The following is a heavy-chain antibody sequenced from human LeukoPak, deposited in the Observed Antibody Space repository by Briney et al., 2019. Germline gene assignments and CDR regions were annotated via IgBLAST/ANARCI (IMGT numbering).Heavy chain of an antibody. Sequence: SETPSLTCIVSGGTISSYYWSWIRQPPGKGLESIGYIYHSGNTNYNPSLKSRVTISVDTSKNQFSLKLSSVTAADTAVYYCARLTMVRGIITTMWFDPWGQGTLVTVSS. CDR3: ARLTMVRGIITTMWFDP. CDR1: GGTISSYY. J-gene: IGHJ5*02. V-gene: IGHV4-59*01. CDR2: IYHSGNT. D-gene: IGHD3-10*01.